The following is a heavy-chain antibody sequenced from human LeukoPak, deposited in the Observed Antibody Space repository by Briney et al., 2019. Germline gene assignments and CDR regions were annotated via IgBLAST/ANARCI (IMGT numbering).Heavy chain of an antibody. J-gene: IGHJ4*02. CDR1: GFSFSSYW. CDR2: IKEDGNDK. D-gene: IGHD6-13*01. CDR3: ARDLGSSVGY. Sequence: GGSLRLSCAASGFSFSSYWMNWVRQAPGKGLEWVAHIKEDGNDKYYVDFVKGRFTISRDNAKNSLYLQMNSLRAEDAAVYYCARDLGSSVGYWGQGTLVTVFS. V-gene: IGHV3-7*05.